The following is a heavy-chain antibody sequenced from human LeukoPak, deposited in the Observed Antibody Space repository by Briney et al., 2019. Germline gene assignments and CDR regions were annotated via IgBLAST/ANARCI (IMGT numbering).Heavy chain of an antibody. V-gene: IGHV3-20*04. CDR3: ARELDGSGSPYSFDS. D-gene: IGHD3-10*01. J-gene: IGHJ4*02. Sequence: PGGSLRLSCAAAGFKFDDYGMAWVRHRPGKGLEWLSVINWNGDTTIYAHSVKGRLTISRDNAKRSLYLHMNSLTVADTAVYFCARELDGSGSPYSFDSWGQGTLVTVSS. CDR1: GFKFDDYG. CDR2: INWNGDTT.